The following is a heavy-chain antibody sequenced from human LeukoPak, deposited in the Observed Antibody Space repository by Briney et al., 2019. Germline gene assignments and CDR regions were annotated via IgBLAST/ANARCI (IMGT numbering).Heavy chain of an antibody. CDR3: ASTQDYYDSSGPEFQH. Sequence: PSETLSLTCAVSGGSISSSNWWSWVRQPPGKGLEWIGEIYHSGSTNYNPSLKSRVTISVDKSKNQFSLKLSSVTAADTAVYYCASTQDYYDSSGPEFQHWGQGTLVTVSS. J-gene: IGHJ1*01. D-gene: IGHD3-22*01. CDR2: IYHSGST. CDR1: GGSISSSNW. V-gene: IGHV4-4*02.